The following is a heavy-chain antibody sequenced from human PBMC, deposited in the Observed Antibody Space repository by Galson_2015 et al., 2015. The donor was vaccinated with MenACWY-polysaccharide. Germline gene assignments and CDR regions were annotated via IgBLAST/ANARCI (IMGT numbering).Heavy chain of an antibody. J-gene: IGHJ5*02. D-gene: IGHD3-3*01. V-gene: IGHV3-23*01. CDR1: GFTFTSYA. CDR3: AKDSTDFWSVAGRFDH. Sequence: SLRLSCAASGFTFTSYAMGWVRQAPGKGLEWVSAIRSSGTNTYYADSVKGRFTISRDNPKNTLYLQMNSLRAEDTAVYYCAKDSTDFWSVAGRFDHWGQGTLVTVSS. CDR2: IRSSGTNT.